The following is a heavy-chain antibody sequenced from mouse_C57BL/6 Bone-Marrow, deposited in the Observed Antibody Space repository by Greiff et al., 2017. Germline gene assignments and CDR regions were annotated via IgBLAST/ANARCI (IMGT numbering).Heavy chain of an antibody. J-gene: IGHJ1*03. Sequence: QVQLQQPGAELVRPGTSVKLSCKASGYTFTSYWMHWVKQRPGQGLAWIGVIDPSDSYTNYNQKFKGEATLAVDTSSSTAYMQLSSLTSEDSACYYSARVGNAVVATGWYFDVWGTGTTVTVSS. D-gene: IGHD1-1*01. V-gene: IGHV1-59*01. CDR1: GYTFTSYW. CDR2: IDPSDSYT. CDR3: ARVGNAVVATGWYFDV.